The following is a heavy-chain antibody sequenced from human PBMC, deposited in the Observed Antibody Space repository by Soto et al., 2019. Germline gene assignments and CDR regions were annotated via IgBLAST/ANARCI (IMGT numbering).Heavy chain of an antibody. CDR3: ARQHSSSPAPYYYGMDV. Sequence: GASVKVSCKASGGTFSSYAISWVRQAPGQGLEWMGGIIPSFGTANYAQKFQGRVTITADASTSTVYMELSSLRSEDTAVYYCARQHSSSPAPYYYGMDVWGQGTTVTVSS. D-gene: IGHD6-13*01. V-gene: IGHV1-69*13. CDR1: GGTFSSYA. J-gene: IGHJ6*02. CDR2: IIPSFGTA.